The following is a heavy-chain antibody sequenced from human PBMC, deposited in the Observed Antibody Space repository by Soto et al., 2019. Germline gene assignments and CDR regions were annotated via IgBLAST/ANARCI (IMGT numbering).Heavy chain of an antibody. CDR3: AKGHYGDYGGFDP. J-gene: IGHJ5*02. D-gene: IGHD4-17*01. CDR1: GFSFRTFA. CDR2: IISTGIST. V-gene: IGHV3-23*01. Sequence: EVQVLESGGDFIQPGGSLRLSCAASGFSFRTFAMTWVRQAPGKGLEWVSTIISTGISTYYADSVKGRFTISRANSKNTLYLQMNSLRAEDSAVYYCAKGHYGDYGGFDPWGQGTLVTVS.